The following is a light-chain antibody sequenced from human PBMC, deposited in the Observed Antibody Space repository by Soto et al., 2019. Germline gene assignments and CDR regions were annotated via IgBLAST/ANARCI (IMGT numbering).Light chain of an antibody. V-gene: IGKV1-5*01. J-gene: IGKJ2*02. CDR1: QTISNW. CDR2: AAS. Sequence: DIQMTQSPSSLSASVGDRVTITCRASQTISNWLAWYQQKPGRAPKLLIYAASTLESGVPSRFSGRGSGTEFTLTISSLQPDDFATYYCQNSNSHLCTFGQGTKLEIK. CDR3: QNSNSHLCT.